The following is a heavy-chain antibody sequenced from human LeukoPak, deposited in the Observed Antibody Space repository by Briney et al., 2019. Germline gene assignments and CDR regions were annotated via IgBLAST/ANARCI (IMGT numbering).Heavy chain of an antibody. CDR3: AKAMSRPRRDYFDY. Sequence: SGGSLRLSCAASGFTFSSYAMSWVRQAPGKGLEWVSTINSGGSTYYADSVKGRFTISRDNSKNTLYLQMNSLRAEDTAVYYCAKAMSRPRRDYFDYWGQETLVTVSS. V-gene: IGHV3-23*01. CDR1: GFTFSSYA. J-gene: IGHJ4*02. CDR2: INSGGST.